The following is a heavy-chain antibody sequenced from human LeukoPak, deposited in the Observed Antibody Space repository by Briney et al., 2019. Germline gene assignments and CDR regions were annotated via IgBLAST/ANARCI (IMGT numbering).Heavy chain of an antibody. D-gene: IGHD4-17*01. CDR2: ISISGTTI. V-gene: IGHV3-11*01. CDR1: GFTFTDFY. CDR3: ARSGRLQYGDYVAFDY. J-gene: IGHJ4*02. Sequence: GGSLRLSCAASGFTFTDFYMSWIRQAPGKGLEWVSYISISGTTIYYADSVKGRFTFSRDNAKNSLYLQMNSLRAEDTAVYYCARSGRLQYGDYVAFDYWGQGTLVTVSS.